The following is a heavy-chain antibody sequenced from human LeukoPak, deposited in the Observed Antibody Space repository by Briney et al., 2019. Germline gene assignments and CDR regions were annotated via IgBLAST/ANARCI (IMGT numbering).Heavy chain of an antibody. CDR2: IKSKTDGGTT. Sequence: GGSLRLSCAASGFTFSNAWMNWVRQAPVKGLEWVGRIKSKTDGGTTDYAAPVKGRFTISRDDSKNTLYLQMNSLKTEDTAVYYCSTTYYYDSSEGYWGQGTLVTVSS. J-gene: IGHJ4*02. CDR3: STTYYYDSSEGY. V-gene: IGHV3-15*07. D-gene: IGHD3-22*01. CDR1: GFTFSNAW.